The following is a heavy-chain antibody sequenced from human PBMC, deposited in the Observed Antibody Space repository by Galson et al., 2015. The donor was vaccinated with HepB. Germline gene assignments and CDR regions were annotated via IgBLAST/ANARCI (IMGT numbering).Heavy chain of an antibody. Sequence: SLRLSCAASEFAFSRHAMHWVRQSPGKGLQWVAYISYNGVNKQYSDSDQGRFTVSRDNSKDTLFLQINNLRDEDTAFYFCVREVQGRDSSGYYYVKYFDLWGQGTLVTVSS. CDR2: ISYNGVNK. CDR3: VREVQGRDSSGYYYVKYFDL. V-gene: IGHV3-30-3*01. D-gene: IGHD3-22*01. CDR1: EFAFSRHA. J-gene: IGHJ4*02.